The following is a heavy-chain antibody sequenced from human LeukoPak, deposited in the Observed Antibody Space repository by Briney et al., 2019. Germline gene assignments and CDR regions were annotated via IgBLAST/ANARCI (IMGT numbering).Heavy chain of an antibody. CDR1: GFTFSSYW. D-gene: IGHD4-17*01. V-gene: IGHV3-7*03. CDR3: AKAGDYGDYWYFDY. CDR2: IKQDGSEK. J-gene: IGHJ4*02. Sequence: GGSLRLSCAASGFTFSSYWMSWVRQAPGKGLEWVANIKQDGSEKYYVDSVKGRFTISRDNAKNSLYLQMNSLRAEDTAVYYCAKAGDYGDYWYFDYWGQGTLVTVSS.